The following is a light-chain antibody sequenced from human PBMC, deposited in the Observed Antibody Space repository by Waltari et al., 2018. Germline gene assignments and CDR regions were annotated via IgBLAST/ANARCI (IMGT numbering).Light chain of an antibody. CDR2: LAS. CDR3: QQLNFYPLT. Sequence: DLQFTQSPSFLSASVGDRVTITCRASQDLNTYLAWYQLRPGNAPKLLIFLASELQSGVPSRFSGSGSGTEFTLTISGLQPDDFATYYCQQLNFYPLTFGGGTRVEIK. J-gene: IGKJ4*01. V-gene: IGKV1-9*01. CDR1: QDLNTY.